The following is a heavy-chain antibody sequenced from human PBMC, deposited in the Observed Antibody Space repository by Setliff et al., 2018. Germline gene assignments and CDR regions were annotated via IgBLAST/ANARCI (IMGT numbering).Heavy chain of an antibody. V-gene: IGHV4-59*01. CDR1: GVSISSYY. CDR3: ARDGYYDSSGYYHPDAFDI. CDR2: IYYSGST. D-gene: IGHD3-22*01. Sequence: PSETLSLTCTVSGVSISSYYWSWIRQPPGKGLEWIAYIYYSGSTNYNPSLKSRVTISLDTSKNQFSLKLSSVTAADTAVYYCARDGYYDSSGYYHPDAFDIWGQGTMVT. J-gene: IGHJ3*02.